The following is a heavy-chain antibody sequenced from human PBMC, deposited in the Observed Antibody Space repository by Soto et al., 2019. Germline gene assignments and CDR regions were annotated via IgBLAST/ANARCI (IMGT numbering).Heavy chain of an antibody. D-gene: IGHD2-15*01. CDR1: GFSLSTSGVG. CDR3: AHIPPRDVVVVAAIWFDP. Sequence: QITLKESGPTLVKPTQTLTLTCTFSGFSLSTSGVGVGWIRQPPGKALEWLALIYWDDDKRYSPSLKSRLTITKDTSKNQVVLTMTIMDPVDTATYYCAHIPPRDVVVVAAIWFDPWGQGTLVTVSS. V-gene: IGHV2-5*02. J-gene: IGHJ5*02. CDR2: IYWDDDK.